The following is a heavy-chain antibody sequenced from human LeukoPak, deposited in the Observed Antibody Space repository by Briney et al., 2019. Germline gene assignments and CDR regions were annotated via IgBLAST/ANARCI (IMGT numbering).Heavy chain of an antibody. J-gene: IGHJ1*01. CDR2: MNPNSGNT. Sequence: ASVKVSCKASGYTFTNYDINWVRQATEQGLEWIGWMNPNSGNTGYAQKFQGRVTMTRDMSTSTVYMELSSLRSEDTAVYYCAVSMLGEGYRVGATPTEYFQHWGQGTLVTVSS. D-gene: IGHD1-26*01. V-gene: IGHV1-8*02. CDR1: GYTFTNYD. CDR3: AVSMLGEGYRVGATPTEYFQH.